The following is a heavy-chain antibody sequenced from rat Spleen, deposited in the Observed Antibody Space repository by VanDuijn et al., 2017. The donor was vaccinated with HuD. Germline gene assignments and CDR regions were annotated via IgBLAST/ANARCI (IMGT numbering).Heavy chain of an antibody. CDR1: GFTFSHYD. D-gene: IGHD5-1*01. Sequence: EVKLVESGGGLVQPGGSLKLSCAASGFTFSHYDMAWVRQAPTKGLEWVASIDTGGSNTYYRQSVKGRFTISRDNAKSTLYLRMDSLRSEDTATYYCTRKGELWGQGVMVTVSS. CDR3: TRKGEL. CDR2: IDTGGSNT. V-gene: IGHV5-25*01. J-gene: IGHJ2*01.